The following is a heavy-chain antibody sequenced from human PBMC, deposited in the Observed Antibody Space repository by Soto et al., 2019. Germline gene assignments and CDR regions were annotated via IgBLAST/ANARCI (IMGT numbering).Heavy chain of an antibody. CDR1: GFTFTTYP. CDR3: AKPPVITASYYYYDMDV. D-gene: IGHD4-4*01. Sequence: PGGSLRLSCAASGFTFTTYPMSWVRQAPGKGLEWVSGISGSGISTFYADSVRGRFTISRDNSKNTVCLQMNSLRPEDTAVYYCAKPPVITASYYYYDMDVWGQGTAVTV. CDR2: ISGSGIST. V-gene: IGHV3-23*01. J-gene: IGHJ6*02.